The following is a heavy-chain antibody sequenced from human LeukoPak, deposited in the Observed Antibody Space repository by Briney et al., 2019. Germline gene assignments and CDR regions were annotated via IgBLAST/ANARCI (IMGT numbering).Heavy chain of an antibody. Sequence: GGSLRLSCAASGFTFSSYSMNWVRQAPGKGLEWVSSISSSSSYIYYADSVKGRFTISRDNAKNSLYLQMNSLRAEDTAVYYCARVTGVGGSYGLDYWGQGTLVTVSS. CDR3: ARVTGVGGSYGLDY. D-gene: IGHD1-26*01. CDR1: GFTFSSYS. V-gene: IGHV3-21*01. CDR2: ISSSSSYI. J-gene: IGHJ4*02.